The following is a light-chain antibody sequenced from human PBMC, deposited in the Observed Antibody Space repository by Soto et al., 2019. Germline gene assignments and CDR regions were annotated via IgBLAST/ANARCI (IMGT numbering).Light chain of an antibody. Sequence: DIQMTQSPSSLSAAGGDGVTITCRASQSISSYLNWYQQKPGKAPKLLIYAASSLQSGVPSRFSGSGSGTDFTLTISSLQPEDFATYYCQQSYSTPITFGQGTRLEIK. V-gene: IGKV1-39*01. CDR1: QSISSY. CDR2: AAS. J-gene: IGKJ5*01. CDR3: QQSYSTPIT.